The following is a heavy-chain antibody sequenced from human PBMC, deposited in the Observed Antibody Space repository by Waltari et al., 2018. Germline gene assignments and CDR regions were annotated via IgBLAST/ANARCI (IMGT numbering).Heavy chain of an antibody. V-gene: IGHV4-59*01. D-gene: IGHD2-15*01. Sequence: QVQLQESGPGLVKPSETLSLTCTVSGGSISSYYWSWIRQPPGKGLEWIGYIYYSGSTNYNPSLKSRVTRSVDTSKNQFSLKLSSVTAADTAVYYCASAGHCSGGSCYWDAFDIWGQGTMVTVSS. CDR2: IYYSGST. J-gene: IGHJ3*02. CDR1: GGSISSYY. CDR3: ASAGHCSGGSCYWDAFDI.